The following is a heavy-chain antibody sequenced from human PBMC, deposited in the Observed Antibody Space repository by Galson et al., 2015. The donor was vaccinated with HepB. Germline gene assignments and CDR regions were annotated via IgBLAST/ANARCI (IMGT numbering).Heavy chain of an antibody. D-gene: IGHD2-21*02. Sequence: SLRLSCAASGFTFSNYGMHWVRQAPGKGLEWVAVIGYDRSNKYYADSVKGRFTISRDNSKNTLYLQMNSLRAEDTAVYYCARPYASGGVTPRYFDLWGRGTLVTVSS. J-gene: IGHJ2*01. V-gene: IGHV3-33*01. CDR2: IGYDRSNK. CDR1: GFTFSNYG. CDR3: ARPYASGGVTPRYFDL.